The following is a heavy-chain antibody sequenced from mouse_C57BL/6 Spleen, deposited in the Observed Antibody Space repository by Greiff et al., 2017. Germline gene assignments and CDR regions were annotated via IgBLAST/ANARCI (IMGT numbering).Heavy chain of an antibody. CDR2: IYPGDGDT. V-gene: IGHV1-82*01. CDR3: ARVFITTLVEGYFDV. J-gene: IGHJ1*03. CDR1: GYAFSSSW. D-gene: IGHD1-1*01. Sequence: VQLQQSGPELVKPGASVKISCKASGYAFSSSWMNWVKQRPGKGLEWIGRIYPGDGDTNYTGKFKGKATLTADKSSSTAYMQLRSLTAEDSAVYFCARVFITTLVEGYFDVWGTGTTVTVSS.